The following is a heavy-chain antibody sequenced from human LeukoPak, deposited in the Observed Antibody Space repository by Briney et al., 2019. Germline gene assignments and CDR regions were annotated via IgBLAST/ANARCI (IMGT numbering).Heavy chain of an antibody. CDR3: ASTVLLNYYGSGKDPLFDY. CDR2: IIPILGIA. D-gene: IGHD3-10*01. J-gene: IGHJ4*02. CDR1: GYTFTGYY. V-gene: IGHV1-69*02. Sequence: GASVKVSCKASGYTFTGYYMHWVRQAPGQELEWMGRIIPILGIANYAQKFQGRVTITADKSTSTAYMELSSLRSEDTAVYHCASTVLLNYYGSGKDPLFDYWGQGTLVTVSS.